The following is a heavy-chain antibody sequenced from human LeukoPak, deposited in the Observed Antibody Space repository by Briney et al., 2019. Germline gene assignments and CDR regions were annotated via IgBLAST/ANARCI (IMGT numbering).Heavy chain of an antibody. Sequence: GASVKVSCKASGYTFTRYHINWVRQAAGQGLEWMGWMNSNSGNKGFAHKFQGRVTMTRNTSIGRAYMELGSLRSEDTAVYYSARGSTTFDPWGQGTLVTVSS. CDR3: ARGSTTFDP. CDR1: GYTFTRYH. D-gene: IGHD2/OR15-2a*01. V-gene: IGHV1-8*01. CDR2: MNSNSGNK. J-gene: IGHJ5*02.